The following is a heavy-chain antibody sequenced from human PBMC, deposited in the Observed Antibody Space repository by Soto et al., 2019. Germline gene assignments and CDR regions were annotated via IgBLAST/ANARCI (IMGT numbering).Heavy chain of an antibody. CDR1: GDGFSSSSVA. D-gene: IGHD2-21*02. Sequence: SQTLSLTCVMSGDGFSSSSVAWNWFRQSPSRGLEWLGRTFYRSKWYSEYAVSVKSQITINPDASKNQFSLQLNSVSPEDTALYYCARGKNTAFDFWGQGTLVTVSS. J-gene: IGHJ4*02. V-gene: IGHV6-1*01. CDR3: ARGKNTAFDF. CDR2: TFYRSKWYS.